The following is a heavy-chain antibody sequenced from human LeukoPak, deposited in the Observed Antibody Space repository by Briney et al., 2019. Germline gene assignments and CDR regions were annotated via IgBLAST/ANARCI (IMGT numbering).Heavy chain of an antibody. D-gene: IGHD6-6*01. CDR2: ISGSGGST. CDR3: ARRRIPARPVRGILKY. CDR1: GIIFSSFA. J-gene: IGHJ4*02. Sequence: PGGSLRLSCADSGIIFSSFAMNWVRQAPGKGLEWVSTISGSGGSTYYADSVKGRFTISRDNSKKTLFLQMNSLRAEDTAVYYCARRRIPARPVRGILKYWGQGTLVTVSS. V-gene: IGHV3-23*01.